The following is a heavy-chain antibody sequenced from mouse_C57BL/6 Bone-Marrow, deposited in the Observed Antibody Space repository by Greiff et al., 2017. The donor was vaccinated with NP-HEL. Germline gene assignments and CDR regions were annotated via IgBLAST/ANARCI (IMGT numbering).Heavy chain of an antibody. CDR2: SRNKANDYTT. CDR1: GFTFSDFY. V-gene: IGHV7-1*01. J-gene: IGHJ4*01. D-gene: IGHD1-1*01. CDR3: ARDASRGSSYGAMDD. Sequence: EVQLMESGGGLVQSGRSLRLSCATSGFTFSDFYMEWVRQAPGKGLEWIAASRNKANDYTTEYHASVKGRFIVSRDKSQSILYLQMNALRAEDTAIYYCARDASRGSSYGAMDDWGQGTSVTVSS.